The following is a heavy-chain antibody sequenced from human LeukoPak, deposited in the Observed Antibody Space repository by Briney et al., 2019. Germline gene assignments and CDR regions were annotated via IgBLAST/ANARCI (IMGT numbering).Heavy chain of an antibody. V-gene: IGHV3-7*01. CDR3: ARDLCCGWPHAFDI. Sequence: GGSLRLSCAVSGFTFSSYWMSWVRQAPGKGLEWVANIKQDGSEKYYVDSVKGRFTISRDNAKNSLYLQMNSLRAEDTAAYYCARDLCCGWPHAFDIWGQGTMVTVSS. CDR1: GFTFSSYW. J-gene: IGHJ3*02. CDR2: IKQDGSEK. D-gene: IGHD2-15*01.